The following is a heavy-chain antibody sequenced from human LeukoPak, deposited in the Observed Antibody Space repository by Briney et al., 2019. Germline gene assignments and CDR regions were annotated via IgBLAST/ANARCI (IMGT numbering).Heavy chain of an antibody. Sequence: SETLCLTCTVSGGSISSSSYYWGWIRQPPGKGLEWIGSIYYSGSTYYNPSLKSRVTISVDTSKKQFSLKLSSVTAADTAVYYCARGSANWSGYTNNWFDPWGQGTLVTVSS. V-gene: IGHV4-39*07. CDR2: IYYSGST. CDR1: GGSISSSSYY. CDR3: ARGSANWSGYTNNWFDP. J-gene: IGHJ5*02. D-gene: IGHD3-3*01.